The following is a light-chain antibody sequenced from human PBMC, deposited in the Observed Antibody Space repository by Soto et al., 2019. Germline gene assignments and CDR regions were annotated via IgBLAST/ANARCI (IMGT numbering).Light chain of an antibody. V-gene: IGKV1-5*01. CDR2: QVS. J-gene: IGKJ4*01. CDR3: QQYCSY. CDR1: QSIKGW. Sequence: DIQMTQSPSTLSASVGDRVTITCRASQSIKGWLAWYQQKPGKAPKVLISQVSNLESGVPSRFSGSGSGTEFTLTITSLQPDDSATYYCQQYCSYFGGGTKVEIK.